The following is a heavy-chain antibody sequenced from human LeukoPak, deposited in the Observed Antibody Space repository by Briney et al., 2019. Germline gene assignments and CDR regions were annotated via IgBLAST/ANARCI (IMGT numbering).Heavy chain of an antibody. V-gene: IGHV4-59*13. CDR1: GASISDYF. J-gene: IGHJ4*02. CDR2: IYYKGDT. Sequence: PSETLSLTCTVSGASISDYFWSWIRQSPGKGLEWIGYIYYKGDTNYNPSPTSRVTISMNTSKNQFSLKLKSVTSADTAVYYCARDRRYCTGGTCYLDPYFDYWGQGTLVTVSS. D-gene: IGHD2-8*02. CDR3: ARDRRYCTGGTCYLDPYFDY.